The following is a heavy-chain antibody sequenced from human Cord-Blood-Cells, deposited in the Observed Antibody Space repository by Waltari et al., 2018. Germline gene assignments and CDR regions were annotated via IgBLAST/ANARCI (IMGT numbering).Heavy chain of an antibody. D-gene: IGHD1-26*01. V-gene: IGHV4-38-2*02. Sequence: QVQLQESGPGLVKPSETLSLTCAVSGYSISSGYYWGWIRQPPGKGLEWIGSIYHSGSTAENPPRKSRVTISVDTSKNQFSLKLSSVTAADTAVYYCARDWVVGATAFDIWGQGTMVTVSS. CDR2: IYHSGST. CDR1: GYSISSGYY. J-gene: IGHJ3*02. CDR3: ARDWVVGATAFDI.